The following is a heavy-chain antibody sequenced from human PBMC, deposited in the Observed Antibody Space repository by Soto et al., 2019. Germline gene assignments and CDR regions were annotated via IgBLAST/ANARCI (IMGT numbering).Heavy chain of an antibody. D-gene: IGHD3-9*01. CDR3: ARESHDILTGPPWVWYFDL. CDR1: GGSFSGYY. J-gene: IGHJ2*01. V-gene: IGHV4-34*01. CDR2: INDRGSI. Sequence: QVQLQQWGAGPLRPLETLSLTCGVSGGSFSGYYWAWIRQSPGKGLEWIGEINDRGSINYNPLLKSRVSISVDTSKNHYSLNLRSVTAADTAVYYCARESHDILTGPPWVWYFDLWGRGTLVTVSS.